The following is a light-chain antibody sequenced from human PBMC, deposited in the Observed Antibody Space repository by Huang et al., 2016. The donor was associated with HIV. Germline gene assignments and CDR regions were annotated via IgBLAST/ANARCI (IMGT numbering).Light chain of an antibody. CDR3: LQGYTYPWT. V-gene: IGKV1-6*01. CDR2: AAS. CDR1: QVIRTD. J-gene: IGKJ1*01. Sequence: AIQMTQSPASLSASVGERVTITCRASQVIRTDLYWYQQRLGKAPKLLVSAASHLQSGVPSRFSGSGSGTHFTLTISSLQPEDFATYYCLQGYTYPWTFGQGTRVEI.